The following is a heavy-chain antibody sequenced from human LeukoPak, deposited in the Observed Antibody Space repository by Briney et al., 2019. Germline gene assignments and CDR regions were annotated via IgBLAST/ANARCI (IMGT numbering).Heavy chain of an antibody. J-gene: IGHJ4*02. D-gene: IGHD2-15*01. CDR3: ARLWSGGSSPDY. Sequence: SETLSLTCIVSGGSISDYYWSWIRQPPGKGLEWIGYIYYTGSTNYNPSLKSRVTMSVDTSENQFSLKLTSVTAADSAVYYCARLWSGGSSPDYWGQGTLVTVSS. V-gene: IGHV4-59*08. CDR1: GGSISDYY. CDR2: IYYTGST.